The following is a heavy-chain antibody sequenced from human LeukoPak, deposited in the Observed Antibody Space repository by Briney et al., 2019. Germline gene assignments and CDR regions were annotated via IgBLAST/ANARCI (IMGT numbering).Heavy chain of an antibody. D-gene: IGHD6-6*01. Sequence: PGGSLRLSCAASGFTFSGYAMNWVRQAPGKGLEWVSTICDSGGSTYYTDSVKGRFTISRDNSKNTLYLQMNSLRAEDTVVYYCARAPRNDYWGQGTLVTVSS. J-gene: IGHJ4*02. CDR1: GFTFSGYA. CDR3: ARAPRNDY. CDR2: ICDSGGST. V-gene: IGHV3-23*01.